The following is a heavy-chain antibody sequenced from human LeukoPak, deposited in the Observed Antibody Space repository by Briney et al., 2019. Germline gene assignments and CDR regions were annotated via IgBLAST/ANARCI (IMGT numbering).Heavy chain of an antibody. Sequence: GGSLRLSCAGSGFTFSSYSMNWVRQAPGKGLEWVSYISSSSSTIYYADSVKGRFTISRDNAKNSLYLQMNSLRAEDTAVYYCARVFPGDHLDYWGQGTLVTVSS. CDR1: GFTFSSYS. CDR2: ISSSSSTI. D-gene: IGHD2-21*02. V-gene: IGHV3-48*04. J-gene: IGHJ4*02. CDR3: ARVFPGDHLDY.